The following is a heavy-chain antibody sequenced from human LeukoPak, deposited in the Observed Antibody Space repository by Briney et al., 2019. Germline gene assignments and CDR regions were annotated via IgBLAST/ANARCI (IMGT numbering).Heavy chain of an antibody. J-gene: IGHJ4*02. CDR3: ATIKRGYIFGYFDF. D-gene: IGHD5-18*01. V-gene: IGHV4-59*11. CDR2: VLDSERT. CDR1: GGSISTHY. Sequence: KASETLSLTCTVSGGSISTHYWSWIRQPPGKGLEWIGYVLDSERTKDNPSLKSRATLSADTSKNQFSLRLTSVTAADSAVYYCATIKRGYIFGYFDFWGQGVLVTVSS.